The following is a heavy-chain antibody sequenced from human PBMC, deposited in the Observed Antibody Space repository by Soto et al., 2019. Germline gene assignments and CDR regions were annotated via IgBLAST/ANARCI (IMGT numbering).Heavy chain of an antibody. CDR3: ARELYYDFWSGYRGNYYYYYGMDV. J-gene: IGHJ6*02. CDR2: IWYDGSNK. Sequence: ESGGGVVQPGRSLRLSCAASGFTFSSYGMHWVRQAPGKGLEWVAVIWYDGSNKYYADSVKGRFTISRDNSKNTLYLQMNXXRAEDTAVYYCARELYYDFWSGYRGNYYYYYGMDVWGQGTTVTVSS. CDR1: GFTFSSYG. D-gene: IGHD3-3*01. V-gene: IGHV3-33*01.